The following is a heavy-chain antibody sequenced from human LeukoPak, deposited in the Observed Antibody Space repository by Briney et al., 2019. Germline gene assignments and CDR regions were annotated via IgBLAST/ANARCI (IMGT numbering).Heavy chain of an antibody. Sequence: GGSLRLSCAASGFTFSSYSMNWVRQAPGKGLEWVSSISSSSYIYYADSVKGRFTISRDNAKNSLYLQMNSLRAEDTAVYYCAREWDSSGYDYWGQGTLVTVSS. CDR1: GFTFSSYS. CDR2: ISSSSYI. J-gene: IGHJ4*02. D-gene: IGHD3-22*01. CDR3: AREWDSSGYDY. V-gene: IGHV3-21*01.